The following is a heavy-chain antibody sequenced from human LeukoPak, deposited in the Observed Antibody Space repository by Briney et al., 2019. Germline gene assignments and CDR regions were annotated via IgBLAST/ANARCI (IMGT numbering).Heavy chain of an antibody. Sequence: GGSLRLSCAASGFTFSSYSMNWVRQAPGKGLGWVSSISSSSSYIYYADSVKGRFTISRVNAKNLLYLQMNSRRADDTAVYACAFDIWGQGTMATVSS. V-gene: IGHV3-21*01. CDR1: GFTFSSYS. J-gene: IGHJ3*02. CDR2: ISSSSSYI. CDR3: AFDI.